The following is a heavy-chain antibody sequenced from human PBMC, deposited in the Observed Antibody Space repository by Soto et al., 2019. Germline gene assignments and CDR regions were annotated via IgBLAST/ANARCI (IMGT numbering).Heavy chain of an antibody. CDR2: IYYSGST. CDR1: GGSISSGDYY. Sequence: PSETLSLTCTVSGGSISSGDYYWSWIRQPPGKGLEWIGYIYYSGSTYYNPSLKSRVTISVDTSKNQFSLKLSSVTAADTAVYYCARGRGAELLRFFDWLPPPLSGSAPWGQGTLVIVSS. CDR3: ARGRGAELLRFFDWLPPPLSGSAP. V-gene: IGHV4-30-4*01. D-gene: IGHD3-9*01. J-gene: IGHJ5*02.